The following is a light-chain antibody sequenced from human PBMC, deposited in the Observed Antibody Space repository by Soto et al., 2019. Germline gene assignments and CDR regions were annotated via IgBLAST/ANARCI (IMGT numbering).Light chain of an antibody. V-gene: IGLV2-11*01. CDR1: SSDVGGYNY. CDR2: DVT. Sequence: SALTQPRSMSGSPGQSVTISCTGTSSDVGGYNYVSWYQQHPGKAPKLMIYDVTKRPSGVPDRFSGSKSGNTASLTISGLQAEDEADYYCCSYAGRYTFYVFGTGTKVTVL. CDR3: CSYAGRYTFYV. J-gene: IGLJ1*01.